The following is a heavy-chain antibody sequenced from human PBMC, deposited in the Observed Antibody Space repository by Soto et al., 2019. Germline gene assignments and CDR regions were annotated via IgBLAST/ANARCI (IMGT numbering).Heavy chain of an antibody. J-gene: IGHJ4*02. D-gene: IGHD6-13*01. CDR2: IIPIFGTA. V-gene: IGHV1-69*13. CDR1: GGTFSSYA. CDR3: ARTGIAAAGPSNDY. Sequence: GASVKVSCKASGGTFSSYAISWVRQAPGQGLEWMGGIIPIFGTANYAQKFQGRVTITADESTSTAYMELSSLRSEDTAVYYCARTGIAAAGPSNDYWGQGTLVTVSS.